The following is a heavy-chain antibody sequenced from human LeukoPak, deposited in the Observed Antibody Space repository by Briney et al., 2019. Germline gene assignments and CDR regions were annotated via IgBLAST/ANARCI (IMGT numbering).Heavy chain of an antibody. Sequence: ASVKVSCKASGYTFTGYYMHWVRQAPGQGLEWMGWINPNSGGTNYAQKFQGRVTMTRDTSISTAYKELSRLRSDDTAVYYCARDQPYYYYMDVWGKGTTVTVSS. V-gene: IGHV1-2*02. CDR1: GYTFTGYY. J-gene: IGHJ6*03. D-gene: IGHD2-2*01. CDR2: INPNSGGT. CDR3: ARDQPYYYYMDV.